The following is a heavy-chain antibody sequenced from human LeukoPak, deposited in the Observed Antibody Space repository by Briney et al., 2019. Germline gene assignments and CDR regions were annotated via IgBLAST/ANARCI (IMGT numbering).Heavy chain of an antibody. CDR1: GYTFTSYY. Sequence: ASVKVSCKASGYTFTSYYMHWVRQAPGQGLEWMGIMNPGGSTTYAQKFQGRVTVTRDTSTSTLYMELSSLRSEDTAVYYCARDGRYDILTGFDYWGQGTLVTVSS. D-gene: IGHD3-9*01. CDR3: ARDGRYDILTGFDY. V-gene: IGHV1-46*01. CDR2: MNPGGST. J-gene: IGHJ4*02.